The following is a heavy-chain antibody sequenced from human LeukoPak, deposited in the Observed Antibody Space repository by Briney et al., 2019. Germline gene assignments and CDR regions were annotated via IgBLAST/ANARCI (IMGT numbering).Heavy chain of an antibody. CDR1: GGSISSYY. J-gene: IGHJ4*02. D-gene: IGHD5-18*01. Sequence: SETLSLTCSVSGGSISSYYWSWIRQPPGKGLEWIGYFYYSGNTNYNPSLKSRVTMSVGTSKNQFSLKLNSVTAADTAVYYCARALATAMVTNWGQGTLVTVSS. CDR3: ARALATAMVTN. CDR2: FYYSGNT. V-gene: IGHV4-59*08.